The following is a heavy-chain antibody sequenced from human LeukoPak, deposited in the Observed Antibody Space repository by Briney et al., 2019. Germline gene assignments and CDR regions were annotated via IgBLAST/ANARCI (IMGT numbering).Heavy chain of an antibody. CDR3: ARAYYYDSSRHFDI. V-gene: IGHV1-69*05. CDR2: IIPIFGTA. D-gene: IGHD3-22*01. CDR1: GGTYSSYA. J-gene: IGHJ3*02. Sequence: GASVKVSCKASGGTYSSYAISWVRQAPGQGLEWMGRIIPIFGTANSAQKFQGRVTITTDESTSTAYMELSSLRSEDTAMYYSARAYYYDSSRHFDIWGQGTMVTVSS.